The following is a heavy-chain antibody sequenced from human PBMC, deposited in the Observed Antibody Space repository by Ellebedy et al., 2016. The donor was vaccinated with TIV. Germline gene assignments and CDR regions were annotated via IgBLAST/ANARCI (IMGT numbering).Heavy chain of an antibody. Sequence: GESLKISCAASGFTFSSYGMHWVRQAPGKGLEWVAVISYDGSNKYYADSVKGRFTISRDNSKNTLYLQMNSLRAEDTAGYYCAKGRGGSYYSSIDYWGQGTLVTVSS. CDR1: GFTFSSYG. CDR2: ISYDGSNK. CDR3: AKGRGGSYYSSIDY. J-gene: IGHJ4*02. V-gene: IGHV3-30*18. D-gene: IGHD1-26*01.